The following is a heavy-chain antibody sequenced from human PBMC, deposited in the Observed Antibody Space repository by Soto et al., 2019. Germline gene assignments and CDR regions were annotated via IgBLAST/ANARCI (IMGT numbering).Heavy chain of an antibody. D-gene: IGHD1-7*01. CDR2: MNPNSGNT. J-gene: IGHJ5*02. CDR1: EYTFTNYD. V-gene: IGHV1-8*01. CDR3: ARGGFSRGITGTTRTEGGWFDP. Sequence: ASVKVSCKASEYTFTNYDINWVRQATGQGLEWMGWMNPNSGNTGCAQKFQGRVSMTRNTSISTAYMELSSLRSEDTAVYYCARGGFSRGITGTTRTEGGWFDPWGQGTLVTVSS.